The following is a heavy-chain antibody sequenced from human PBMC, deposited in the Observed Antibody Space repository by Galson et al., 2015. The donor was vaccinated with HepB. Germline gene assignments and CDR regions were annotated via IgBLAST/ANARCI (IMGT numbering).Heavy chain of an antibody. J-gene: IGHJ4*02. Sequence: SVKVSCKASGGTFSSYAISWVRQAPGQGLEWMGRIIPILGIANYAQKFQGRVTITADKSTSTAYMELSSLRSGDTAVYYCARLEMATHLFDYWGQGTLVTVSS. CDR3: ARLEMATHLFDY. CDR2: IIPILGIA. V-gene: IGHV1-69*04. CDR1: GGTFSSYA. D-gene: IGHD5-24*01.